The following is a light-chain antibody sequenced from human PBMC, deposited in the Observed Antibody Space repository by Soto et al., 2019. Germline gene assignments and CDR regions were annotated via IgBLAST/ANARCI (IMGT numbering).Light chain of an antibody. CDR2: AAS. J-gene: IGKJ3*01. CDR1: QXISSY. V-gene: IGKV1-39*01. Sequence: DIQMTQSPSSLSASVGDRVTITCRASQXISSYLNWYQQKPGKAPKLLIYAASSLQSGVPSRFSGSGSGTDFTLTISSLQPEDFATYYCQQSYSTPFTFGPGTKVDIK. CDR3: QQSYSTPFT.